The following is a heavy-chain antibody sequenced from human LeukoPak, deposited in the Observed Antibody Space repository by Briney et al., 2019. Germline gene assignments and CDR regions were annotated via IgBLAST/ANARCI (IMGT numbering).Heavy chain of an antibody. CDR3: ATRVAAAGMYYYYYGMDV. J-gene: IGHJ6*02. CDR1: GXSFTSYW. Sequence: GESLKISCKGSGXSFTSYWISWVRQMPGKGLEWMGRIDPSDSYTNYSPSFQGHVTISADKSISTAYLQWGSLKASDTAMYYCATRVAAAGMYYYYYGMDVWGQGTTVTVSS. CDR2: IDPSDSYT. D-gene: IGHD6-13*01. V-gene: IGHV5-10-1*01.